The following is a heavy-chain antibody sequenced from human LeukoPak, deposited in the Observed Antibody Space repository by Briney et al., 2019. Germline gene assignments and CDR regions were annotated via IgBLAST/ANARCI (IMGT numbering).Heavy chain of an antibody. V-gene: IGHV1-2*02. J-gene: IGHJ4*02. CDR1: GYTFTGYY. CDR3: ARGHYDILTGYSFDY. D-gene: IGHD3-9*01. CDR2: INPNSGGT. Sequence: ASVKVSCKASGYTFTGYYMHWVRQAPGQGLEWMGWINPNSGGTNYAQKFQGRVTMTRDTSISTAYMELSRLRSDDTAVYYCARGHYDILTGYSFDYWGQGTLVTVSS.